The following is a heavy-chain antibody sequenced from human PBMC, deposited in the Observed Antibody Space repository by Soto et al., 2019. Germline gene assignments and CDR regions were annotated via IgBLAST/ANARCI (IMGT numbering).Heavy chain of an antibody. Sequence: EVQLLESGGGLVQPGGSLRLSCAASGFTFSSYAMSWVRQAPGKGLEWVSAISGSGGSTYYADSVKGRFTISRDNSKNTLYLQMNSLRAEDTAVYYCAEEGVPLLWFGEPSRYWGQGTLVTVSS. D-gene: IGHD3-10*01. CDR1: GFTFSSYA. CDR2: ISGSGGST. V-gene: IGHV3-23*01. J-gene: IGHJ4*02. CDR3: AEEGVPLLWFGEPSRY.